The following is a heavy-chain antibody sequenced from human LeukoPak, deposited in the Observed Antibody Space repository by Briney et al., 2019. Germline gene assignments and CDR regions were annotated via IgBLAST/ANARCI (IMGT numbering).Heavy chain of an antibody. CDR1: GFAVSTNY. Sequence: GGSLRLSCAASGFAVSTNYLSWVRQAPGKGLDWVSVIYSDGSTYYTDSVKGRCTIARDNSKNTLYLQMNSLRPEDPAVYYCARDQRSESYYPWGWFDPWGQGPLVTVSS. D-gene: IGHD1-26*01. J-gene: IGHJ5*02. CDR2: IYSDGST. CDR3: ARDQRSESYYPWGWFDP. V-gene: IGHV3-66*02.